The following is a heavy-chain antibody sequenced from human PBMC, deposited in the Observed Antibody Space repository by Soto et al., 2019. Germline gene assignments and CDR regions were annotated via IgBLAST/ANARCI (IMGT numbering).Heavy chain of an antibody. V-gene: IGHV1-18*01. D-gene: IGHD6-13*01. CDR3: ARDLGQQLVDY. CDR2: ISAYNGNK. J-gene: IGHJ4*02. Sequence: QVQLMQSGAEVKKPGASVKVSCKASGYSFTSYGVTWVRQAPGQGLEWMGWISAYNGNKKYAQKLQGRVTMTTDTSTSTAYMELRSLRSDDTAVYYCARDLGQQLVDYWGQGTLVTVSS. CDR1: GYSFTSYG.